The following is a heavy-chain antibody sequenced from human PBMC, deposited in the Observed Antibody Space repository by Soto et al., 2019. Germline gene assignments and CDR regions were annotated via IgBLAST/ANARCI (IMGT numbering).Heavy chain of an antibody. CDR3: AHRRGDVVTGHYYFDY. D-gene: IGHD3-9*01. J-gene: IGHJ4*02. Sequence: QITLKESGPTLVKPTQTLTLTCTFSGFSLNTRGVGVGWIRQPPGKALEWLALISWDGEKRYSPSLKSRLTITKDTYENQEVLTMPNMGPVDTATHYCAHRRGDVVTGHYYFDYWGQGTLVTVSS. V-gene: IGHV2-5*02. CDR1: GFSLNTRGVG. CDR2: ISWDGEK.